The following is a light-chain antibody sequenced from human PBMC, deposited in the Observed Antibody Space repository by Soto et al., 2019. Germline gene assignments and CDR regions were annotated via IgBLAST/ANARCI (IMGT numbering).Light chain of an antibody. V-gene: IGKV3-11*01. CDR2: DAS. J-gene: IGKJ1*01. CDR3: QQYSMAPLT. CDR1: QSVSSY. Sequence: EIVLTQSPATLSLSPGERATLSCRASQSVSSYLAWYQQKPGQAPRLLIYDASNRATGIPARFSGSGSGTDFTLTISSLEPEDFAVYYCQQYSMAPLTFGQGTKVDI.